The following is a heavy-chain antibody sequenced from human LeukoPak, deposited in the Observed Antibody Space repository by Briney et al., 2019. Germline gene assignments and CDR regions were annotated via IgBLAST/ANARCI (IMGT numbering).Heavy chain of an antibody. V-gene: IGHV3-30-3*02. Sequence: GGSLRLSCAASGFTFSSYAMHWVRQAPGKGLEWVAVISYDGSNKYYADSVKGRFTISRDNSKNTLYLQMNSLRAEDTAVYYCAKNRQWLENWFDPWGQGTLVTVSS. J-gene: IGHJ5*02. CDR1: GFTFSSYA. CDR2: ISYDGSNK. CDR3: AKNRQWLENWFDP. D-gene: IGHD6-19*01.